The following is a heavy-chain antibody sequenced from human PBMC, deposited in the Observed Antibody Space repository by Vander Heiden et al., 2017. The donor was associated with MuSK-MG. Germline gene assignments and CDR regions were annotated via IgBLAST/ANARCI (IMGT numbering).Heavy chain of an antibody. CDR1: GLPFDEYA. Sequence: EVQLVESGGGLVPPGRSLRPSCAASGLPFDEYAMQGVRQGPGKGLESVSGISWNSGSIGYADSVKGRFTISRDNAKNSLYLQMNSLRAEDTAFYYCAKEDSSGWYFYDYWGQGTLVTVSS. V-gene: IGHV3-9*01. CDR3: AKEDSSGWYFYDY. CDR2: ISWNSGSI. D-gene: IGHD6-19*01. J-gene: IGHJ4*02.